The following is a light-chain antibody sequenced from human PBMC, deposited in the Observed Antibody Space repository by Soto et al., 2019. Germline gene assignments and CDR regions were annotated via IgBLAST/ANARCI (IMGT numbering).Light chain of an antibody. V-gene: IGLV1-40*01. CDR3: QSYDSSLRGSV. J-gene: IGLJ2*01. CDR2: DNT. Sequence: QAVVTQPPSGAGAPGQRGTISCTGSSSNIGANYDVHWYQQLPGTAPQLLIYDNTYRPSGVPDRCSGYKSGTSASLDITGLQAEDEVDYDCQSYDSSLRGSVFGGGTKLTVL. CDR1: SSNIGANYD.